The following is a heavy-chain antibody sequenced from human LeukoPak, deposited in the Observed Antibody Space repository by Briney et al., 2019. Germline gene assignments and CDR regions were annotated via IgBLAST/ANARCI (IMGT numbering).Heavy chain of an antibody. Sequence: SETLSLTCAVYGGSFSGYYWSWIRQPPGKGLEWIGEINHSGSTNYNPSLKSRVTISVDTSKNQFSLKLSSVTAADTAVCYCARGLTVGQLVRYYYMDVWGKGTTVTVSS. CDR1: GGSFSGYY. V-gene: IGHV4-34*01. D-gene: IGHD6-13*01. CDR2: INHSGST. J-gene: IGHJ6*03. CDR3: ARGLTVGQLVRYYYMDV.